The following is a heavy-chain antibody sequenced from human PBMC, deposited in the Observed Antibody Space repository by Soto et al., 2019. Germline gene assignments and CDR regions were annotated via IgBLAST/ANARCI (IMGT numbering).Heavy chain of an antibody. D-gene: IGHD1-26*01. CDR1: GFTFTSSA. Sequence: SVKVSCKASGFTFTSSAVQWVRQARGQRLEWIGWIVVGSGNTNYAQKFQERVTITRDMSTSTAYMELSSLRSEDTAVYYCAEQDTKWTYVGSFDYWGQGTLVTVSS. CDR2: IVVGSGNT. J-gene: IGHJ4*02. CDR3: AEQDTKWTYVGSFDY. V-gene: IGHV1-58*01.